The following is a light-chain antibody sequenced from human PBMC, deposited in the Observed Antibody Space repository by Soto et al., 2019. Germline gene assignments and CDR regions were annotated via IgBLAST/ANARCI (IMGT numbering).Light chain of an antibody. CDR1: QSVSSSY. J-gene: IGKJ1*01. CDR3: QQYGSSRWT. V-gene: IGKV3-20*01. CDR2: GAS. Sequence: EIVLTQSPGNLSLSPGERSTLSCRARQSVSSSYLAWYQQKPGQAPRLLIYGASSRATGIPDRFSGSGSGTDFTLTISRLEPEDFAVYYCQQYGSSRWTFGQGTKVEIK.